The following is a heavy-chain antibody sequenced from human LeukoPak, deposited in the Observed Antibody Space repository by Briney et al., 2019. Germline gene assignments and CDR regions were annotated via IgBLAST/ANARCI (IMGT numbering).Heavy chain of an antibody. Sequence: GGSLRLSCAASGFTFSSYTMSWVRQAPGKGLEWVSAISGSGGSTYYADSVKGRFTISRDNSKNTLYLQMNSLRAEDTAVYYWAKDDYGDYVPYFDYWGEGTLVTVSS. D-gene: IGHD4-17*01. CDR3: AKDDYGDYVPYFDY. CDR2: ISGSGGST. CDR1: GFTFSSYT. J-gene: IGHJ4*02. V-gene: IGHV3-23*01.